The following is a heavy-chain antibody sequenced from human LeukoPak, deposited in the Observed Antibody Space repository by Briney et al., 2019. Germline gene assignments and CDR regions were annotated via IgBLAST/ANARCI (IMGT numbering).Heavy chain of an antibody. CDR2: IYWDDDK. Sequence: SGPTLVKPTQTLTLTCTFSGFSLSPSGVGVGWIRQPPGKALEWLAVIYWDDDKRYSPSLKSRLTITKDTSKNQEVLTMTNMDPVDTATYCCAHTYSNSPFDYWGQGTLVTVFS. V-gene: IGHV2-5*02. D-gene: IGHD4-11*01. J-gene: IGHJ4*02. CDR3: AHTYSNSPFDY. CDR1: GFSLSPSGVG.